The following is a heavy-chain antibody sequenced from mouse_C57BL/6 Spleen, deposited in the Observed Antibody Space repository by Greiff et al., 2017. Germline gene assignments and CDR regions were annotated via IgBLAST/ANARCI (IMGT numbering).Heavy chain of an antibody. CDR2: INPYNGGT. V-gene: IGHV1-19*01. CDR3: ASYDYDAMDY. D-gene: IGHD6-5*01. J-gene: IGHJ4*01. CDR1: GYTFTDYY. Sequence: EVKLMESGPVLVKPGASVKMSCKASGYTFTDYYMNWVKQSHGKSLEWIGVINPYNGGTSYNQKFKGKATLTVDKSSSTAYMELNSLTSEDSAVYYCASYDYDAMDYWGQGTSVTVSS.